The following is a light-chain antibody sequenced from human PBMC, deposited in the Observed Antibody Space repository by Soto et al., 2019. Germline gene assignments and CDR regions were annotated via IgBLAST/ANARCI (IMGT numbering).Light chain of an antibody. CDR3: QHYNNRPPT. J-gene: IGKJ4*02. CDR2: GAS. V-gene: IGKV3-15*01. CDR1: ESVSTN. Sequence: EIDMTQTPATLSLAPGERVTLSCRASESVSTNLAWYQQKAGQAPRLLIYGASSRATGIPGRFSGSGSGTEFTLTISILQSEDVADYYCQHYNNRPPTFGGGTKVDI.